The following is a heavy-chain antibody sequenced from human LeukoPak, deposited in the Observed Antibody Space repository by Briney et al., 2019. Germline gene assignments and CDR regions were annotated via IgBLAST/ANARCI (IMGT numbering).Heavy chain of an antibody. Sequence: GRSLRLSCAAPGFTFSSYAMHWVRQAPGKGLEWVAVISYDGSNKYYADSVKGRFTISRDNSKNTLYLQMNSLRAEDTAVYYCARVGDGYNIKDAFDIWGQGTMVTVSS. CDR2: ISYDGSNK. D-gene: IGHD5-24*01. J-gene: IGHJ3*02. V-gene: IGHV3-30*04. CDR3: ARVGDGYNIKDAFDI. CDR1: GFTFSSYA.